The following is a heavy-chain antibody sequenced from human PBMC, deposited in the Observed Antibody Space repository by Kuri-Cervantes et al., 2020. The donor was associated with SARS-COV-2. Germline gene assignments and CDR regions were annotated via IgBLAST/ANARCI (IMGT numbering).Heavy chain of an antibody. CDR1: GFTFSSYS. V-gene: IGHV3-21*01. Sequence: GESLKISCAASGFTFSSYSMNWVRQAPGKGLEWVSSISSSSSYIYYADSVKGRFTISRDNAKNSLYLQMNSLRAEDTAVYYCARDRYGDYEFFDYWGQGTLVTVSS. CDR2: ISSSSSYI. J-gene: IGHJ4*02. D-gene: IGHD4-17*01. CDR3: ARDRYGDYEFFDY.